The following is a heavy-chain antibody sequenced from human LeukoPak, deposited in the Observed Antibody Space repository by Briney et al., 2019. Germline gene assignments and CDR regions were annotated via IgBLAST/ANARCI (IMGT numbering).Heavy chain of an antibody. CDR2: IYSSGST. CDR1: GASISSGSNY. D-gene: IGHD3-22*01. J-gene: IGHJ2*01. Sequence: SETLSLTCTVSGASISSGSNYWGWIRQPPGKTLEWIGSIYSSGSTYYNPSLKSRVIIIIDTPKNHFSLTLSSVTAADTAVYYCARSRQHQYDSSGHYEIFNWYFDLWGRGTLVTVSS. CDR3: ARSRQHQYDSSGHYEIFNWYFDL. V-gene: IGHV4-39*07.